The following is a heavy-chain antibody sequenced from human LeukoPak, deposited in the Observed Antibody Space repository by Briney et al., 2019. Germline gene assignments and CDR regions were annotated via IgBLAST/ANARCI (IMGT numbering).Heavy chain of an antibody. CDR3: ARDEYYYDSSGYYKWDYYYYGMDV. CDR2: ISGSGGST. J-gene: IGHJ6*02. CDR1: GFTFSSYA. Sequence: GGSLRLSCAASGFTFSSYAMSWVRQAPGKGLEWVSAISGSGGSTYYADSVKGRFTISRDNSKNTLYLQMNSLRAEDTAVYYCARDEYYYDSSGYYKWDYYYYGMDVWGQGTTVTVSS. D-gene: IGHD3-22*01. V-gene: IGHV3-23*01.